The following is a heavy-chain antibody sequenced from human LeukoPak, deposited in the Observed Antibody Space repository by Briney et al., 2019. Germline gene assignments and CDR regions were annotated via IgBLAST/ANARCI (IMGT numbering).Heavy chain of an antibody. CDR2: ISGSGGTT. CDR1: GFTFSNYA. J-gene: IGHJ4*02. V-gene: IGHV3-23*01. CDR3: ARDKAYDSSGICRGDFDC. Sequence: PGGSLRLSCATSGFTFSNYAVSWVRQAPGKGLEWVSSISGSGGTTYYADSVKGRFTISRDNSKNTLYLQMNSLRAEDTAVYYCARDKAYDSSGICRGDFDCWGQGTLVTVSS. D-gene: IGHD3-22*01.